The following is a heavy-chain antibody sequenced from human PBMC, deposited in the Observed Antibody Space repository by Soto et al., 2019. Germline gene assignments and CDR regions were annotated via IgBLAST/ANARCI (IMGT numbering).Heavy chain of an antibody. Sequence: SETLSLTCTVSGGSISSYYWSWIRQPPGKGLEWIAGIYYSGSTNYSPSLKSRVTISVDTSKNQFSLNLSSVTAADTAVYFCATYVPDKLAVAGTSDAFDIWGQGTMVTVSS. CDR1: GGSISSYY. D-gene: IGHD6-19*01. CDR3: ATYVPDKLAVAGTSDAFDI. J-gene: IGHJ3*02. CDR2: IYYSGST. V-gene: IGHV4-59*01.